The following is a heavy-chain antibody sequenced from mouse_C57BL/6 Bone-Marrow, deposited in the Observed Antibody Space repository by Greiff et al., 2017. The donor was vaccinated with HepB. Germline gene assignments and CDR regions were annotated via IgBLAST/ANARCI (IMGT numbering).Heavy chain of an antibody. Sequence: QVQLKESGPGLVAPSQSLSITCTVSGFSLTSYAISWVRQPPGKGLEWLGVIWTGGGTNYNSALKSRLSISKDNSKSQVFLKMSSLQTDDTARYYCAVTAVVAPYYAMDYWGQGTSVTVAS. CDR2: IWTGGGT. CDR3: AVTAVVAPYYAMDY. CDR1: GFSLTSYA. V-gene: IGHV2-9-1*01. D-gene: IGHD1-1*01. J-gene: IGHJ4*01.